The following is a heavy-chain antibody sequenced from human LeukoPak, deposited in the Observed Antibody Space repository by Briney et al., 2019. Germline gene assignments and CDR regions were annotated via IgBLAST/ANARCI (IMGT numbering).Heavy chain of an antibody. J-gene: IGHJ2*01. V-gene: IGHV3-53*01. CDR1: GFTVSSNY. D-gene: IGHD6-13*01. CDR3: ARVGSSWPIWYFDL. Sequence: GGSLRLSCAAFGFTVSSNYMSWVRQAPGKGLEWVSVIYSGGTTYYADSVKGRFTISRDNSKNTLYLQMNSLRAEDTAVYYCARVGSSWPIWYFDLWGRGTLVTVSS. CDR2: IYSGGTT.